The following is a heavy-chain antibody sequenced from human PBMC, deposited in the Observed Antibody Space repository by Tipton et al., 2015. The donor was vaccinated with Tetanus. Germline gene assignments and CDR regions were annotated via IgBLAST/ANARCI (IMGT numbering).Heavy chain of an antibody. D-gene: IGHD6-19*01. V-gene: IGHV4-34*01. J-gene: IGHJ5*02. CDR3: ASLPKHWLAPRGAP. CDR2: INHRGGT. CDR1: GGSFSGNY. Sequence: GLVKPSETLSLTCGVSGGSFSGNYWSWIRQPPGKGLEWIGEINHRGGTMYNPSLKSRVTISGDTSKNQFSLNLTSVIAADTAVYYCASLPKHWLAPRGAPWGQGTRLTVSS.